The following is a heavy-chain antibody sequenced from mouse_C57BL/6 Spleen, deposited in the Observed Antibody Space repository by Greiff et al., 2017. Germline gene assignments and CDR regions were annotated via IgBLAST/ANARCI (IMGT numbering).Heavy chain of an antibody. Sequence: QVQLKESGPGLVAPSQSLSITCTVSGFSLTSYGVSWVRQPPGKGLEWLGVIWGDGSTNYHSALISRLSISKDNSKSQVCLKLNSLQTDDTAPYYCAKGDGYEVTDDWDFDVWGTGTTVTVSS. CDR2: IWGDGST. J-gene: IGHJ1*03. CDR3: AKGDGYEVTDDWDFDV. V-gene: IGHV2-3*01. CDR1: GFSLTSYG. D-gene: IGHD2-2*01.